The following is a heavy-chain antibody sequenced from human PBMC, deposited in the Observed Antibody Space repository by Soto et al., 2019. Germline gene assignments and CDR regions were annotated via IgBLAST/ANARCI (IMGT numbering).Heavy chain of an antibody. CDR3: ARGGDLGYCSGGSCYSLDY. Sequence: EASVKVSCKASGYTFTGYYMHWVRQAPGQGLEWMGWINPNSGGTNYAQKFQGWVTMTRDTSISTAYMELSRLRSDDTAVYYCARGGDLGYCSGGSCYSLDYWGQGTLVTVSS. CDR1: GYTFTGYY. D-gene: IGHD2-15*01. CDR2: INPNSGGT. J-gene: IGHJ4*02. V-gene: IGHV1-2*04.